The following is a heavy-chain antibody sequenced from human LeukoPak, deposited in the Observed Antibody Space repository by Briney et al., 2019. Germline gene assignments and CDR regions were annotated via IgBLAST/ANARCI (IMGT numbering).Heavy chain of an antibody. D-gene: IGHD5-18*01. Sequence: SETLSLTCTVSGGSISSSSYYWGWIRQPPGKGLEWIGSIYYSGSTYYNPSLKSRVTISVDTSKNQFSLKLSSVTAADTAVYYCARGFSQLWFDYWGQGTLVTVSS. CDR3: ARGFSQLWFDY. CDR1: GGSISSSSYY. CDR2: IYYSGST. V-gene: IGHV4-39*01. J-gene: IGHJ4*02.